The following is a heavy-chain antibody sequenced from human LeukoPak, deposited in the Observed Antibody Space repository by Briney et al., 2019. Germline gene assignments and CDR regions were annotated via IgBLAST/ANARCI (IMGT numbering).Heavy chain of an antibody. CDR2: ISSSSSYI. V-gene: IGHV3-21*01. Sequence: GGSLRLSCAASGFTFSSYSMNWVRQAPGKGLEWVSSISSSSSYIYYADSVKGRFTISRDNAKNSLYLQMNSLRAEDTAVYYCAKGANLRYFDWLHFDYWGQGTLVTVSS. D-gene: IGHD3-9*01. CDR1: GFTFSSYS. CDR3: AKGANLRYFDWLHFDY. J-gene: IGHJ4*02.